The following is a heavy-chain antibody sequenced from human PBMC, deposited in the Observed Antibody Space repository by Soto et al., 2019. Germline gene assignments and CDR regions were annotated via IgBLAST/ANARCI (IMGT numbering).Heavy chain of an antibody. J-gene: IGHJ4*02. CDR2: IYHSGST. Sequence: PSETLSLTCAVSSGSISSSNWWSWVRQPPGKGLEWIGEIYHSGSTNYNPSLKSRVTISVDKSKNQFSLKLSSVTAADTAVYYCARLHDYGDYLNDGSDYWGQGTLVTVSS. D-gene: IGHD4-17*01. V-gene: IGHV4-4*02. CDR1: SGSISSSNW. CDR3: ARLHDYGDYLNDGSDY.